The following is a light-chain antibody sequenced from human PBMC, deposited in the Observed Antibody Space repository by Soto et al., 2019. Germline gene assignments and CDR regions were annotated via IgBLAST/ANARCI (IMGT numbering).Light chain of an antibody. V-gene: IGKV3-20*01. J-gene: IGKJ4*01. Sequence: EIVLTQSPGTLSLSPEERATLSCRASQSVSGYYLAWYQQKPGQAPRLLIYGASSRATGIPDRFSGSESGTDFTLTISRLEPEDFAVYYCQQYGSSPLTFGGGTKVEIK. CDR1: QSVSGYY. CDR2: GAS. CDR3: QQYGSSPLT.